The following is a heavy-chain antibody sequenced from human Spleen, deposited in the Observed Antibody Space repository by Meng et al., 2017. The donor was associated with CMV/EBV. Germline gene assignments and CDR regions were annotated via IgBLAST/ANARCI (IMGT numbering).Heavy chain of an antibody. CDR1: GYTFTGYY. Sequence: ASGYTFTGYYMHWVRQAPGQGLEWMGWINPNSGGTNYAQKFQGRVTMTRDTSISTAYMELSRLRSDDTAVYYCARAEGGYSGYDFDYWGQGTLVTAPQ. J-gene: IGHJ4*02. CDR3: ARAEGGYSGYDFDY. V-gene: IGHV1-2*02. CDR2: INPNSGGT. D-gene: IGHD5-12*01.